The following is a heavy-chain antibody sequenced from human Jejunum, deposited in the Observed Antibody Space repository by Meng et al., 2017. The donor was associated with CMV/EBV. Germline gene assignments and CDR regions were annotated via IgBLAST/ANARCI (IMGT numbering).Heavy chain of an antibody. CDR2: IKSDGSDT. D-gene: IGHD3-10*01. Sequence: SGAASGFPCSGSGMHGVRQAPGKGLVWVSHIKSDGSDTKCADSVKGRFTISRDNAKNTLYLQMNTLRAEDTAVYYCVKGGHLGDYWGQGTLVTVSS. CDR1: GFPCSGSG. V-gene: IGHV3-74*03. CDR3: VKGGHLGDY. J-gene: IGHJ4*02.